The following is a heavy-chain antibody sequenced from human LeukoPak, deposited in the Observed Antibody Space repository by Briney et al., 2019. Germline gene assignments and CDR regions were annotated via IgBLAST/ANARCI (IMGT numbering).Heavy chain of an antibody. CDR2: IYFSGST. Sequence: SETLSLTCTVSGDSISSANYYWGWVRQPPGKGLEWIGSIYFSGSTYYDPSLKSRVTISVETSKVQFSLKLSSVTAADTAVYYCARDSCSSTSCRKKFDNWGQGTLVTVSS. J-gene: IGHJ4*02. D-gene: IGHD2-2*01. CDR1: GDSISSANYY. CDR3: ARDSCSSTSCRKKFDN. V-gene: IGHV4-39*07.